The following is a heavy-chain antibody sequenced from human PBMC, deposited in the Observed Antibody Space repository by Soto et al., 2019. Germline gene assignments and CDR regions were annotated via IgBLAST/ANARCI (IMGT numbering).Heavy chain of an antibody. J-gene: IGHJ2*01. CDR2: IYYSGST. V-gene: IGHV4-31*03. D-gene: IGHD5-18*01. CDR1: GGSISSGGYY. CDR3: ARLNVDTAMVSWYFDL. Sequence: QVQLQESGPGLVKPSQTLSLTCTVSGGSISSGGYYWSWIRQHPGKGLEWIGYIYYSGSTYYNPSLQSRFTISVDTSKNPFSLKLSSVTAADTAVYYCARLNVDTAMVSWYFDLWGRGTLVTVSS.